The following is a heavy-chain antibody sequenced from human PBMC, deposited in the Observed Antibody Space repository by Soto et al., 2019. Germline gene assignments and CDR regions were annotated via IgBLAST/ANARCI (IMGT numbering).Heavy chain of an antibody. CDR1: GFTFSTFA. CDR3: ASGHGGFDP. J-gene: IGHJ5*02. CDR2: ISASGGST. Sequence: VQLLESGGGLVQPGGSLRVSCAASGFTFSTFAMGWVRPAPGRGLEWISDISASGGSTNYADSVQGRYTISRDNSKNTLYLQMNSLRAEDTAVYYCASGHGGFDPWGQGTLVTVSS. V-gene: IGHV3-23*01. D-gene: IGHD3-16*01.